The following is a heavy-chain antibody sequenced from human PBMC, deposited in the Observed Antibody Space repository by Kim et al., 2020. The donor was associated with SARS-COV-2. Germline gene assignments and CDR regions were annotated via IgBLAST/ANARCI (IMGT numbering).Heavy chain of an antibody. V-gene: IGHV3-9*01. CDR2: ISWNSGSI. J-gene: IGHJ6*02. D-gene: IGHD5-12*01. CDR3: AKDIASGYDSGGYPYYYGMDV. Sequence: GGSLRLSCAASGFTFGDYAMHWVRQAPGKGLEWVSGISWNSGSIGYADSVKGRFTISRDNAKNSLYLQMNSLRAEDTALYYCAKDIASGYDSGGYPYYYGMDVWGQGTTVTVSS. CDR1: GFTFGDYA.